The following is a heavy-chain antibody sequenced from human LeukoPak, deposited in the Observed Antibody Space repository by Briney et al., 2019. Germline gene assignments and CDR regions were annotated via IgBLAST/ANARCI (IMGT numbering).Heavy chain of an antibody. V-gene: IGHV3-21*01. CDR2: ISSSSSYI. J-gene: IGHJ6*03. CDR3: ARSGHGDGYNLYYYYYTDV. Sequence: GGSLRLSCAASGFTFSSYSMNWVRQAPGKGLEWVSSISSSSSYIYYADSVKCRFTISRDNAKNSLYLQMNSLRAEDTAVYYCARSGHGDGYNLYYYYYTDVWGKGTTVTVSS. CDR1: GFTFSSYS. D-gene: IGHD5-24*01.